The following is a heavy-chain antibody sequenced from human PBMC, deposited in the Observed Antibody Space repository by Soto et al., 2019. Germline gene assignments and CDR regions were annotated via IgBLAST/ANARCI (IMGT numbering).Heavy chain of an antibody. CDR1: GFTFDDYA. CDR3: AKAYETRRFAAKLTVTTVYYYYYMDV. Sequence: GGSLRLSCAASGFTFDDYAMHWVRQAPGKGLEWVSGISWNSGSIGYADSVKGRFTISRDNAKNSLYLQMNSLRAEDTALYYCAKAYETRRFAAKLTVTTVYYYYYMDVWGKGTTVTVSS. D-gene: IGHD4-4*01. CDR2: ISWNSGSI. V-gene: IGHV3-9*01. J-gene: IGHJ6*03.